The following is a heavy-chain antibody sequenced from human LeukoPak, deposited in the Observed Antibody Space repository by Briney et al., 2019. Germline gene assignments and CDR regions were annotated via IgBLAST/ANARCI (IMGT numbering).Heavy chain of an antibody. Sequence: GSLRLSCAASGFTFSSYAMHWVRQAPGQGLEWVAVISYDGSNKYYADSVKGRFTISRDNSKNTLYLQMNSLRAEDTAVYYCARDSTPEGYYDSSGPTSLDPWGQGTLVTVSS. CDR2: ISYDGSNK. J-gene: IGHJ5*02. V-gene: IGHV3-30-3*01. CDR1: GFTFSSYA. D-gene: IGHD3-22*01. CDR3: ARDSTPEGYYDSSGPTSLDP.